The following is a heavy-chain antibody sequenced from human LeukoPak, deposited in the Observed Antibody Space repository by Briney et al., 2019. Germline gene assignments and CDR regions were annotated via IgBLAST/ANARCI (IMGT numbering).Heavy chain of an antibody. CDR1: RFTFSSYW. V-gene: IGHV3-7*01. CDR2: IKQDGSEK. D-gene: IGHD6-6*01. Sequence: PGGSLRLSCVASRFTFSSYWMSWVRQAPGKGLEWVANIKQDGSEKYYVDSVKGRFTISRDNAKNSLYLQMNSLRAEDTAVYYCARVGRGIAARTFDYWGQGTLVTVSS. CDR3: ARVGRGIAARTFDY. J-gene: IGHJ4*02.